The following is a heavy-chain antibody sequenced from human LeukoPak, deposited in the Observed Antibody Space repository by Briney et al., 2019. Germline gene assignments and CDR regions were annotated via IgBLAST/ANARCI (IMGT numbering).Heavy chain of an antibody. D-gene: IGHD1-26*01. Sequence: GGSLRLSCAASGFTVSTYYMTWVRQAPGKGLECVSVIHIGGDTYYADSVKGRFTISRDNSKNTLYLQMNSLRVEDTAVCYCARDLVRATVPDWGQGTLVTVSS. CDR1: GFTVSTYY. V-gene: IGHV3-53*01. CDR2: IHIGGDT. CDR3: ARDLVRATVPD. J-gene: IGHJ4*02.